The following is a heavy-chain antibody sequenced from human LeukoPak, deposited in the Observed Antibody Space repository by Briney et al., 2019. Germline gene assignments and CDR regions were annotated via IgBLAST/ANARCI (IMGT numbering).Heavy chain of an antibody. Sequence: SETLSLTCTVSGYSISSGFYWGWIRQPPGKGLGWIGSIYHSGSTYYNPSLKSRVTISLDTSKNQFSLKLSSVTAADTAVYYCARGRPISDYWGQGTLVTVSS. V-gene: IGHV4-38-2*02. CDR1: GYSISSGFY. D-gene: IGHD5-24*01. CDR2: IYHSGST. J-gene: IGHJ4*02. CDR3: ARGRPISDY.